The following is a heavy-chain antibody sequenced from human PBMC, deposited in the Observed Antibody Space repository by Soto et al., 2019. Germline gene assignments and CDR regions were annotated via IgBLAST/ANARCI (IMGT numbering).Heavy chain of an antibody. V-gene: IGHV3-23*01. J-gene: IGHJ3*02. CDR2: ISGSGGST. CDR3: AEDFPMVRGVSDAFDI. CDR1: GFTFSSYA. D-gene: IGHD3-10*01. Sequence: EVQLLESGGGLVQPGGSLRLSCAASGFTFSSYAMSWVRQAPGKGLEWVSAISGSGGSTYYADSVKGRFTISRDNSKNPLDLQMNSLRAEDTAVYYCAEDFPMVRGVSDAFDIWGQGTMVTVSS.